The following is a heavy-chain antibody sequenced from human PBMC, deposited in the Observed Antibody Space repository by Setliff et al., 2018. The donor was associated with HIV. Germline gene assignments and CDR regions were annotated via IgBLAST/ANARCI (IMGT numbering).Heavy chain of an antibody. CDR1: GGSISSSSYY. CDR3: ARGRYRSRWYASDHYYIDV. Sequence: SETLSLTCTVSGGSISSSSYYWGWIRQPPGKGLQWIGSIYYRGSTYYNPSLTSRVTISVDTSKTQFSLKLRSVTAADTALYYCARGRYRSRWYASDHYYIDVWGKGTTVTVSS. J-gene: IGHJ6*03. V-gene: IGHV4-39*01. D-gene: IGHD6-13*01. CDR2: IYYRGST.